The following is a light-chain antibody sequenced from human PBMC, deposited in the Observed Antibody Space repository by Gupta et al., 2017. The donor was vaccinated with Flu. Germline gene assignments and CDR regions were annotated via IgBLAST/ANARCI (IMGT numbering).Light chain of an antibody. V-gene: IGKV3-11*01. CDR1: QSVSDY. CDR2: DAS. J-gene: IGKJ1*01. Sequence: LATLSLSPGARATLSCRASQSVSDYLAWYQQKPGQAPRLLIYDASHRAAGVPARFSGSGSGTDFTLTISNLEPEDFAVYYCHQRSSWPRTFGQGTKVEIK. CDR3: HQRSSWPRT.